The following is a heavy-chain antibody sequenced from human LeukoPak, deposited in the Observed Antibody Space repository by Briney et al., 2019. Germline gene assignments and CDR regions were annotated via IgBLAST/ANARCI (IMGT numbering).Heavy chain of an antibody. CDR3: ARDYYGSGRRGSYYFDY. CDR1: GFTFSSNA. CDR2: ISSDGINK. V-gene: IGHV3-30-3*01. D-gene: IGHD3-10*01. Sequence: GGSLRLSCEASGFTFSSNAMHWGRQAPGKGLEWVAVISSDGINKNYADSVKGRFTISRDNSKYTLYLQMNSLRAEDTAVYYCARDYYGSGRRGSYYFDYWGQGILVTVSS. J-gene: IGHJ4*02.